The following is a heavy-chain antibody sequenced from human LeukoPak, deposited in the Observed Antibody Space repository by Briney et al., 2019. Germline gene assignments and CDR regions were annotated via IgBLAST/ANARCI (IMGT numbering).Heavy chain of an antibody. V-gene: IGHV4-39*01. J-gene: IGHJ4*02. CDR2: IYYSGST. D-gene: IGHD3-22*01. CDR1: GDSISSSSYY. CDR3: ARQVVVTHFDY. Sequence: SETLSLTCTVSGDSISSSSYYWGWIRQPPGKGLEWIGSIYYSGSTYYNPSLKSRVTISVDTSKNQFSLKLSSVTAADTAVYYCARQVVVTHFDYWGQGTLVTVSS.